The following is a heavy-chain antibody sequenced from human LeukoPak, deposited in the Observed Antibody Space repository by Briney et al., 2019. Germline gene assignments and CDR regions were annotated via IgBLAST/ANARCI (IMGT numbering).Heavy chain of an antibody. V-gene: IGHV4-61*02. D-gene: IGHD3-10*01. J-gene: IGHJ4*02. CDR2: IETSGST. Sequence: SETLSLTCTVSGASISSGGYFWSWIRQPAGKGVEWIGRIETSGSTNYNPSLKSRVTISVDTSKNQFSLKLSSVTAADTAVYYCARDPRLWFGESAGYWGQGTLVTVSS. CDR3: ARDPRLWFGESAGY. CDR1: GASISSGGYF.